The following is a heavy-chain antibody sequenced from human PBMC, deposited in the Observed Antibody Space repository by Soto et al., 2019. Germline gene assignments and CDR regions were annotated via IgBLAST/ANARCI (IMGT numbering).Heavy chain of an antibody. J-gene: IGHJ3*02. Sequence: GSLRLSCAASGSSFSTYGMTWVRQAPGKGLEWVSYISKNGIDIYYADSVKGRFTISRDNANNSLFLQMNSLRVEDTAVYYCAPRKSGSFNIGAFDIWGQGTMVTVSS. CDR2: ISKNGIDI. CDR3: APRKSGSFNIGAFDI. V-gene: IGHV3-48*03. CDR1: GSSFSTYG. D-gene: IGHD3-10*01.